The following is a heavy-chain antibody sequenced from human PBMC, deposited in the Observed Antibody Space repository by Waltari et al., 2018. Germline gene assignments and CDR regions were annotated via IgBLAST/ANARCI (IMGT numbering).Heavy chain of an antibody. CDR2: IYPGAPDP. CDR1: GYSFTSYW. Sequence: EVQLVQSGAEVKKPGESLKISCKGSGYSFTSYWIGWVRQMPGKGLAWMWIIYPGAPDPRNSPSLQGQGTISADKSISTAYLQWSSLKASDTAMYYCARLKRGPNLVAAAVDYWGQGTLVTVSS. V-gene: IGHV5-51*03. J-gene: IGHJ4*02. CDR3: ARLKRGPNLVAAAVDY. D-gene: IGHD6-13*01.